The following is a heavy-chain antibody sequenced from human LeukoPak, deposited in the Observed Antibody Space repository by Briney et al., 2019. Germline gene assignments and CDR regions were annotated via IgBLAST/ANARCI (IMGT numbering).Heavy chain of an antibody. CDR2: ISGSGGST. J-gene: IGHJ6*03. CDR3: AKNGDRGAYCSGGSCYPYYYYNMDV. CDR1: GFTFSSYA. V-gene: IGHV3-23*01. D-gene: IGHD2-15*01. Sequence: GGSLRLPCAASGFTFSSYAMSWVRQAPGKGLEWVSAISGSGGSTYYADSVKGRFTISRDNSKNTLYLQMNSMRAEDTAIYYCAKNGDRGAYCSGGSCYPYYYYNMDVWGKGTTVTISS.